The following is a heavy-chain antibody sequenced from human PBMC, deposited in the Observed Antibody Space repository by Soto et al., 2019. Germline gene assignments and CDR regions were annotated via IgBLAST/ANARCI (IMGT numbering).Heavy chain of an antibody. D-gene: IGHD3-10*01. J-gene: IGHJ4*02. CDR1: GFTVSNNY. Sequence: EVQLVESGGGLIQPGGSLRLSCAVSGFTVSNNYMSWVRQAPGKGLEGVSVIYSGGYTAYGDSVKGRFTISRDNSKNTLYLQMDAADADVAAGYYWGIRRGGGGYWGQGTLVTVSS. V-gene: IGHV3-53*01. CDR3: GIRRGGGGY. CDR2: IYSGGYT.